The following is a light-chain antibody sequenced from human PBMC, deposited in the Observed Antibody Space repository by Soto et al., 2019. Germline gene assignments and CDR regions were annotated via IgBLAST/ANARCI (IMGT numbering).Light chain of an antibody. CDR1: QNISTY. V-gene: IGKV1-39*01. Sequence: DIQMTQPPSSLSASVGDRVTITCRASQNISTYLHWYQQRPGKAPKLLISRTSNLESAVPSRFSGSGSGTHFTLTISDLQPEDSASYYCQHTYITMSFGGGTKVDIK. J-gene: IGKJ4*01. CDR3: QHTYITMS. CDR2: RTS.